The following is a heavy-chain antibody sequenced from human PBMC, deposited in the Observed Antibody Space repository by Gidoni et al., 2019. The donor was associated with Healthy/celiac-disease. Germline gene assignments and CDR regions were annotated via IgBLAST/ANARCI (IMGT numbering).Heavy chain of an antibody. Sequence: QVQLVESGGGVVQPGRSLRLSCAASGFTFSSYGMHWVRQAPGKGLEWVAVISYDGSNKYYADSVKGRFTISRDNSKNTLYLQMNSLRAEDTAVYYCAKDFGATPSGGYFDYWGQGTLVTVSS. J-gene: IGHJ4*02. CDR2: ISYDGSNK. D-gene: IGHD1-26*01. CDR3: AKDFGATPSGGYFDY. CDR1: GFTFSSYG. V-gene: IGHV3-30*18.